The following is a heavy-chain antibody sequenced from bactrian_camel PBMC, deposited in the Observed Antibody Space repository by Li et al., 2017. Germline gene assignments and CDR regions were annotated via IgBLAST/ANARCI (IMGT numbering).Heavy chain of an antibody. CDR3: AVDPMLSCGAWSDFGGY. D-gene: IGHD6*01. CDR2: LYIGDGST. Sequence: HVQLVESGGGSVQAGGSLRLSCVASGNTYSSCSMGWYRQAPGKEREGVASLYIGDGSTYYADSAKGRFTISQDNAKNTQYLQMNNLKPEDTAMYYCAVDPMLSCGAWSDFGGYWGQGTQVTVS. J-gene: IGHJ6*01. V-gene: IGHV3S54*01. CDR1: GNTYSSCS.